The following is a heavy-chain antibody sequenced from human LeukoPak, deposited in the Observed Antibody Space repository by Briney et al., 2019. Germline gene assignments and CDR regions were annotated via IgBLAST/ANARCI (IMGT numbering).Heavy chain of an antibody. CDR3: ARDSGGHYFDY. CDR2: ISSSSSTI. V-gene: IGHV3-48*02. D-gene: IGHD2-15*01. J-gene: IGHJ4*02. CDR1: GFTFSSYS. Sequence: GGSLRLSCAASGFTFSSYSMNWVRQAPGKGLEGVSYISSSSSTIYYADSVKGRFNISRDNDKNSLYVKMNSLRDEDTAVYYCARDSGGHYFDYWGQGPLVTVSS.